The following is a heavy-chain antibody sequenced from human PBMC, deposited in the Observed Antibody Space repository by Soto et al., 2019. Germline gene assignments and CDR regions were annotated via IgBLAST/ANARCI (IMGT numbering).Heavy chain of an antibody. V-gene: IGHV3-23*01. CDR1: GFTFNNYA. Sequence: EVQLLESGGGLVQPGGSLRLSCAASGFTFNNYAMTWVRQAPGKGLEWVSTISGSDGSTYYADSVKGRFTISRDNSKNALYLQMSSLRAEETALYYCVKDWTGDTCPCMDVWGQGTTVTVSS. CDR2: ISGSDGST. J-gene: IGHJ6*01. CDR3: VKDWTGDTCPCMDV. D-gene: IGHD2-8*02.